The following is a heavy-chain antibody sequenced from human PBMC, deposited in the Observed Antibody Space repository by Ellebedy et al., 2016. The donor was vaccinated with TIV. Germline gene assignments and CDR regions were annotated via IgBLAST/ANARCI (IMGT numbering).Heavy chain of an antibody. CDR3: ARRTDTYFDY. D-gene: IGHD4-17*01. CDR1: GYSFISYW. Sequence: KVSCKGSGYSFISYWIGWVRQMPGKGLEWMGIIYPGDSDTRYSPSFQGQVTISADKSISTAHLQWSSLKASGSAMYYCARRTDTYFDYWGQGTLVTVSS. J-gene: IGHJ4*02. CDR2: IYPGDSDT. V-gene: IGHV5-51*01.